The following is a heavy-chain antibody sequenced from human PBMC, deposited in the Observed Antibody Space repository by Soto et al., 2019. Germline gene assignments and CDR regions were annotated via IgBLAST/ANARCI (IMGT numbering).Heavy chain of an antibody. V-gene: IGHV3-7*01. CDR1: GFTINPYW. Sequence: PGGSLRLSCAASGFTINPYWMSWVRQAPGKGLEWVANIKQDGSEEYYVDSVKGRFTISRSNPQNSLYLRMNSLRAEDTAVYYCARGRSGLDVWGKGTTVTVSS. D-gene: IGHD3-3*01. CDR3: ARGRSGLDV. CDR2: IKQDGSEE. J-gene: IGHJ6*04.